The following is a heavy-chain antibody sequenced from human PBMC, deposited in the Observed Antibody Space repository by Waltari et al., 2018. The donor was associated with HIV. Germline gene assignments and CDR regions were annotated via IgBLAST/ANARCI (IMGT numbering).Heavy chain of an antibody. CDR2: IKQDGSEK. J-gene: IGHJ4*02. D-gene: IGHD3-9*01. V-gene: IGHV3-7*01. CDR3: ARDRHYDILTGSYFDY. Sequence: EVQLVESGGGLVQPGGSLRLSCAASGFTLSRYWMSWVRQAPGKGLEWVANIKQDGSEKYYVDSVKGRFTISRDNAKNSLYLQMNSLRAEDTAVYYCARDRHYDILTGSYFDYWGQGTLVTVSP. CDR1: GFTLSRYW.